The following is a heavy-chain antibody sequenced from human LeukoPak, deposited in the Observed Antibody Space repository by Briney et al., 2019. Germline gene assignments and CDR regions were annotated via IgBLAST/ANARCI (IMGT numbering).Heavy chain of an antibody. D-gene: IGHD3-3*01. Sequence: GASVKVSCKASGYTFTSYDINWVRQATGQGLEWMGWMNPNSGNTGYAQKFQGRVTMTRNTSISTAYMELSSLRSEDTAVYYCARGGNHDFWSGYQNWFDPWGQGTLVTVSS. V-gene: IGHV1-8*01. J-gene: IGHJ5*02. CDR1: GYTFTSYD. CDR2: MNPNSGNT. CDR3: ARGGNHDFWSGYQNWFDP.